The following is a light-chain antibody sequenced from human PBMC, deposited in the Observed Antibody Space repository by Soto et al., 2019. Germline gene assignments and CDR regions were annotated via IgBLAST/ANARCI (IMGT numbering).Light chain of an antibody. Sequence: QSVLTQPPSVSAAPGQTVTISCSGSSSNIGNNYVSWYQQLPGTAPKLLIYENNKGPSGIPDRFSGSKSGTSATLGITALQTGEEADYYCGTWDTSLSAWVFGGGTKLTVL. CDR2: ENN. CDR1: SSNIGNNY. CDR3: GTWDTSLSAWV. J-gene: IGLJ3*02. V-gene: IGLV1-51*02.